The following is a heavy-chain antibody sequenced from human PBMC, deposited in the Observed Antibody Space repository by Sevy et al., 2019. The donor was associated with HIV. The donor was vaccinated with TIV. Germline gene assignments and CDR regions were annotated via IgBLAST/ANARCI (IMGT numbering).Heavy chain of an antibody. CDR3: ARDQGSYHFDY. D-gene: IGHD1-26*01. V-gene: IGHV1-18*01. CDR1: GYTFTSYG. CDR2: ISAYNGNT. J-gene: IGHJ4*02. Sequence: ASVKVSCKASGYTFTSYGISWVRQAPGQGLEGMGWISAYNGNTNYAQKLQGRVTMTTDTSTSTDYIELRSLRSDDTAVYYCARDQGSYHFDYWGQGTLVTVSS.